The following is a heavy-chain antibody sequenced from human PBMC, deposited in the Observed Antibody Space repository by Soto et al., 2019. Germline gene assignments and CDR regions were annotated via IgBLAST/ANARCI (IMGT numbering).Heavy chain of an antibody. CDR1: GFTFSSYA. V-gene: IGHV3-23*01. CDR2: ISGSGGST. J-gene: IGHJ4*02. Sequence: GGSLRLSCAASGFTFSSYAMSFCRHSPLKWLEWVSAISGSGGSTYYADSVKGRFTISRDNSKNTLYLQMNSLRAEDTAVYYCAKDGPITMVRGVISVDYWGQGTLVTVSS. CDR3: AKDGPITMVRGVISVDY. D-gene: IGHD3-10*01.